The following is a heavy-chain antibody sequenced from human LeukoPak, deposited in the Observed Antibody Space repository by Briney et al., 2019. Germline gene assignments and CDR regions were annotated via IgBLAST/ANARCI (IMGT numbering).Heavy chain of an antibody. CDR1: TLTTSNYW. V-gene: IGHV3-74*01. D-gene: IGHD4/OR15-4a*01. Sequence: GQSLRLSCQAYTLTTSNYWMHWVRHAPGNGLVWVSPISRDGTHTLYADSVKGPFTISRDNAKNTLSPQLNSLRAEDTAVYYCARDESAYFDSWGQGTLVTVSS. J-gene: IGHJ4*02. CDR3: ARDESAYFDS. CDR2: ISRDGTHT.